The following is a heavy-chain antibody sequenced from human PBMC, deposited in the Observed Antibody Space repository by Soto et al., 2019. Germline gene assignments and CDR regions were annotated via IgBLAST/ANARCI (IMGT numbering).Heavy chain of an antibody. D-gene: IGHD6-19*01. CDR1: GFTFSSYD. J-gene: IGHJ4*02. V-gene: IGHV3-23*01. Sequence: GGSLRLSCAASGFTFSSYDMNWVRQAPGKGLEWVSAIGVYANTYYADSVKGRFTISRDNSKNTLYLQMNSLRAEDTAVYYCARDSSSGFDYWGQGTLVTVSS. CDR3: ARDSSSGFDY. CDR2: IGVYANT.